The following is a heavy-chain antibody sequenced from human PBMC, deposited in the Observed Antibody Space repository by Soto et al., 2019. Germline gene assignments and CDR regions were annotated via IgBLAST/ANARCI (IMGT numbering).Heavy chain of an antibody. CDR2: IIPIFGTA. D-gene: IGHD6-13*01. CDR1: GGTFSSYA. CDR3: ARMRAAAAHYYYYGMDV. V-gene: IGHV1-69*12. J-gene: IGHJ6*02. Sequence: QVQLVQSGAEVKKPGSSVKVSCKASGGTFSSYAISWVRQAPGQGLEWMGGIIPIFGTANYAQKFQGRVTITADESKSTAYMELSSLRSEDTAVYYCARMRAAAAHYYYYGMDVWGQGTTVTVSS.